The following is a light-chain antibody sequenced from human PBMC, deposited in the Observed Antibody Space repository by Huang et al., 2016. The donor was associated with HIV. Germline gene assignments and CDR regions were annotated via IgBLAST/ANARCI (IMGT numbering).Light chain of an antibody. CDR1: QSVGRS. CDR2: GAS. J-gene: IGKJ4*01. Sequence: EIVMTQSPATLSVSPGERATLSCRASQSVGRSLAWYQQKPGQAPRLPIYGASTRLTGIPARFSGSGSGTEFTLTISSLQSEDFAVYHCQQYNKWPLTFGGGTKVEIK. CDR3: QQYNKWPLT. V-gene: IGKV3-15*01.